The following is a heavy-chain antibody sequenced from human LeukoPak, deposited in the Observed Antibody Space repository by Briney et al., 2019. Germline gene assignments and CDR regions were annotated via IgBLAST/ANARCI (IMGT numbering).Heavy chain of an antibody. CDR1: GFTFSSYW. J-gene: IGHJ4*02. CDR2: ISPDGRNI. CDR3: VRDGGGTTPYDC. Sequence: SGGPLRLSCAASGFTFSSYWMHWVRQPPGKGPVWVSHISPDGRNIAYADSVKGRFTISRDSAKNTLYLQMNSLRVGDTAVYYCVRDGGGTTPYDCWGQGTLVTVSS. D-gene: IGHD1-7*01. V-gene: IGHV3-74*01.